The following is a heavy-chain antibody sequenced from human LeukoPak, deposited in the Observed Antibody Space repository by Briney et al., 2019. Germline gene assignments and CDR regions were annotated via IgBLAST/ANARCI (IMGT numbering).Heavy chain of an antibody. CDR2: IKTDGSRT. CDR1: GFTFSSYW. D-gene: IGHD2-2*01. J-gene: IGHJ6*03. CDR3: AKARGTSAATGYYYYMDV. Sequence: GGSLRLSCAASGFTFSSYWIHWFRQAPGKGLVWVPRIKTDGSRTSYADSVKGRFTISRDNSKNTLSLQMNSLRAEDTALYYCAKARGTSAATGYYYYMDVWADGTTVTVSS. V-gene: IGHV3-74*01.